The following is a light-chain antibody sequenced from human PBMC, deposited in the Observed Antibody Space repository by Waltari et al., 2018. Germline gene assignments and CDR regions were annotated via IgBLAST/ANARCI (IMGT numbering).Light chain of an antibody. CDR2: WAS. Sequence: DIVTIQSPDSLAVSLGERATINCKSTQSGLYSSNKKNYLAWYQQKTGQPPKLLIYWASTRESGVPDRFSGSGSGSDFTLTISSLQAEDVAVYYCQQYYTTPWTFGQGTKVEIK. CDR1: QSGLYSSNKKNY. V-gene: IGKV4-1*01. CDR3: QQYYTTPWT. J-gene: IGKJ1*01.